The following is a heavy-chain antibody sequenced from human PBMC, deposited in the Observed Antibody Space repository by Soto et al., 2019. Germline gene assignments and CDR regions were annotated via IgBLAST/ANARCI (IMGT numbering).Heavy chain of an antibody. CDR3: ATSNWFDP. J-gene: IGHJ5*02. Sequence: QLQLQESGPGLVKPSETLSLTCTVSDGSISSRGYYWGWIRQPPGKGLEWIGTIYYSGSTYYNPSLKCRVTISVDTSKNQFSLKLSSVTAADTAVYYCATSNWFDPWGQGTLGTVSS. V-gene: IGHV4-39*01. CDR1: DGSISSRGYY. CDR2: IYYSGST.